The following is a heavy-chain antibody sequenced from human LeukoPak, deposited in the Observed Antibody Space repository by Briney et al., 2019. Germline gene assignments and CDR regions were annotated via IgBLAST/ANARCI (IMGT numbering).Heavy chain of an antibody. CDR2: IYYSGST. D-gene: IGHD3-22*01. CDR3: ARESGYYDSSGYHTLYGMDV. CDR1: GGSISSYY. J-gene: IGHJ6*02. V-gene: IGHV4-59*01. Sequence: RPSETLSLTCTVSGGSISSYYWSWIRQPPGKGLEWIGYIYYSGSTNYNPSLKSRVPISVDTSKNQFSLKLSSVTAADTAVYYCARESGYYDSSGYHTLYGMDVWGQGTTVTVSS.